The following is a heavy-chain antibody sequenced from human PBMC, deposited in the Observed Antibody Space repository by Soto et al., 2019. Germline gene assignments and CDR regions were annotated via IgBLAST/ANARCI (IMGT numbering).Heavy chain of an antibody. CDR2: INHSGST. CDR1: GGSFSGYY. J-gene: IGHJ6*03. D-gene: IGHD3-10*01. Sequence: QVQLQQWGAGLLKPSETLSLTCAVYGGSFSGYYWSWIRQPPGKGLEWIGEINHSGSTNYNPSLKSRVPISVDTSKNQCSLKLSSVTAADTAVYYCARGRTYYYGSGSYRAYYYYMDVWGKGTTVTGSS. V-gene: IGHV4-34*01. CDR3: ARGRTYYYGSGSYRAYYYYMDV.